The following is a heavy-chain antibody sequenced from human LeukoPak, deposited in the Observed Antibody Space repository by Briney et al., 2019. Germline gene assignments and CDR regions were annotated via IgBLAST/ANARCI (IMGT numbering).Heavy chain of an antibody. V-gene: IGHV3-30*03. CDR1: GFTFSSYG. CDR2: ISFDGSYR. Sequence: QPGGSLRLSCAASGFTFSSYGMHWVRQAPGKGLEWVAVISFDGSYRYYADSVKGRFTISTDNSKNTLYLQMNTLRAEDTAMYYCVRDGAHWDLDYWGQGTLVTVSS. J-gene: IGHJ4*02. CDR3: VRDGAHWDLDY. D-gene: IGHD7-27*01.